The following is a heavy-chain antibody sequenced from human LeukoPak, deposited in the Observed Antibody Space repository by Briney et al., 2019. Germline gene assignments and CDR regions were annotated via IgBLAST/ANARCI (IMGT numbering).Heavy chain of an antibody. D-gene: IGHD3-22*01. CDR1: GGPISSSSYY. Sequence: PSETLSLTCTVSGGPISSSSYYWGWIRQPPGKGLEWIGSIYYSGSTYYNPSLKSRVTISVDTSKNQFSLKLSSVTAADTAVYYCARHDSSGYLYNWFDPWGQGTLVTVSS. CDR3: ARHDSSGYLYNWFDP. J-gene: IGHJ5*02. V-gene: IGHV4-39*01. CDR2: IYYSGST.